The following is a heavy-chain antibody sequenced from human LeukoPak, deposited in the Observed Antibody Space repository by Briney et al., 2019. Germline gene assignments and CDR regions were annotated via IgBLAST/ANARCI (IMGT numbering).Heavy chain of an antibody. CDR3: AREWADGCSGGSCYSLGYYYYYMDV. CDR2: IYTSGST. J-gene: IGHJ6*03. CDR1: GGSISSYY. V-gene: IGHV4-4*07. Sequence: NPAETLSLTCTVSGGSISSYYWSWIRQPAGKGREWIGRIYTSGSTNYNPSLKSRVTMSVDTSKNQFSLKLSSVTASDTAVSYCAREWADGCSGGSCYSLGYYYYYMDVWGKGTTVTVSS. D-gene: IGHD2-15*01.